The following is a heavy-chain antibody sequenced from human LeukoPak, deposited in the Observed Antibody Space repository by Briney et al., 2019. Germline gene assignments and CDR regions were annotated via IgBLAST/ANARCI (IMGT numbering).Heavy chain of an antibody. CDR1: GGPISSGSYY. J-gene: IGHJ4*02. V-gene: IGHV4-61*02. CDR2: IYTSGST. D-gene: IGHD4-17*01. Sequence: SQTLSLTCTVSGGPISSGSYYWSWIRQPAGKGLEWIGRIYTSGSTNYNPSLKSRVTISVDTSKNQFSLKLSSVTAADTAVYYCASLSGDYGDFWGQGTLVTVSS. CDR3: ASLSGDYGDF.